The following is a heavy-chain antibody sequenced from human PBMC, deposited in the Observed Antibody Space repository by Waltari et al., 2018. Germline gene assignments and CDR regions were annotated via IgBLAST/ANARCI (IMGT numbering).Heavy chain of an antibody. V-gene: IGHV4-38-2*01. J-gene: IGHJ3*02. D-gene: IGHD3-3*01. Sequence: QVQLQESGPGLVKPSETLSLTCAVSGYSISSGYYWGWIRQPPGKGLEWIGSIYHSGSTYYNPSLKSRFTIAVDTSKNQCSLKLSSVTAADTAVYYCARADDFWSAYTGGAFDIWGQGTMVTVSS. CDR3: ARADDFWSAYTGGAFDI. CDR1: GYSISSGYY. CDR2: IYHSGST.